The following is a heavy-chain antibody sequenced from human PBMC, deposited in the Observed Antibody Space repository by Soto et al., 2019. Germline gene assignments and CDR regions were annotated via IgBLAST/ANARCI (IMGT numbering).Heavy chain of an antibody. V-gene: IGHV3-15*07. CDR2: IIKKNDGGTT. Sequence: LSCAASGFTFSNAWINWVRQAPGKGLEWVGRIIKKNDGGTTDFAAPVKGRFTISRDDSKNTLYLQMNSLKTEDTAVYYCTTQAVAGFYFDYWGQGALVTV. CDR3: TTQAVAGFYFDY. CDR1: GFTFSNAW. J-gene: IGHJ4*02. D-gene: IGHD6-19*01.